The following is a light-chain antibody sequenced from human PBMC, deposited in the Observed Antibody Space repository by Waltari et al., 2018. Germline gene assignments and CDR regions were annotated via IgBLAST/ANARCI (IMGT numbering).Light chain of an antibody. V-gene: IGKV4-1*01. CDR2: WAS. Sequence: DIVMTQSPDSLAVSLGERATIKCKSGQSLLYRANNKNYLAWYQQKPGQPPKRLIYWASTRDSGVPDRFIGGGSGTDFTLTISSLQAADVAVYYCQQYFDTPSFGPGTKVEIK. CDR1: QSLLYRANNKNY. CDR3: QQYFDTPS. J-gene: IGKJ3*01.